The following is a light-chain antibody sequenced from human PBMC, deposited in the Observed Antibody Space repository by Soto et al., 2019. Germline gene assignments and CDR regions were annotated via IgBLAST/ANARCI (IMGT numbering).Light chain of an antibody. CDR2: DAS. Sequence: EVVLTQSPATLSLSPGERATLSCRASESIGNYLAWYQQNLGQAPKHLIYDASHRAIGIPGRFSGDGSGTDFTLTISSLEPEDFAVYYCQWRSDWPPRLTFGGGTKVEIK. V-gene: IGKV3-11*01. CDR3: QWRSDWPPRLT. CDR1: ESIGNY. J-gene: IGKJ4*01.